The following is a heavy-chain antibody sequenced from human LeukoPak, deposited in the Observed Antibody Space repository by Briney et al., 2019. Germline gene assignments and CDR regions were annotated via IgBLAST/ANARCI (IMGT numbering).Heavy chain of an antibody. Sequence: GGSLRLSCAASGFTFSSYSMNWVRQAPGKGLEWVSSISSSDTYIYHADSVKGRFTISRDNAKNSLYLQMNSLRAEDTAVYYCARDSQRLWFGELLPPGMDVWGQGTTVTVSS. D-gene: IGHD3-10*01. CDR3: ARDSQRLWFGELLPPGMDV. CDR1: GFTFSSYS. J-gene: IGHJ6*02. CDR2: ISSSDTYI. V-gene: IGHV3-21*01.